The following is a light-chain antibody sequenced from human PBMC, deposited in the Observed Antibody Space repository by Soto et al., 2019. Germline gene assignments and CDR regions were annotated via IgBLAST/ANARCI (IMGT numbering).Light chain of an antibody. J-gene: IGKJ2*01. V-gene: IGKV4-1*01. CDR3: QQYYSAPPYT. CDR1: QSVLYSSNNKNY. CDR2: WAS. Sequence: DIVMTQSPDSLAVSLGERATINCMSSQSVLYSSNNKNYLAWYQQRPGQPPKLLIYWASTRESGVPERFSGSGPGTHFTLTISSLQAEDVAVYYCQQYYSAPPYTFGQGTKLEIK.